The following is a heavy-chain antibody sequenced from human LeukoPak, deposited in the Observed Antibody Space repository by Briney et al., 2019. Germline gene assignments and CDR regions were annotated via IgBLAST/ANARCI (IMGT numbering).Heavy chain of an antibody. V-gene: IGHV4-39*01. CDR2: IYYSGST. J-gene: IGHJ4*02. CDR1: GGSISSSSYY. Sequence: SETLSLTCTVSGGSISSSSYYWGWIRQPPGKGLEWIGSIYYSGSTYYNPSLKSRVTISVDTSKNQFSLKLSSVTAADTAVYYCARHTTRGYKGTPNFDYWGQGTLVTVSS. CDR3: ARHTTRGYKGTPNFDY. D-gene: IGHD5-24*01.